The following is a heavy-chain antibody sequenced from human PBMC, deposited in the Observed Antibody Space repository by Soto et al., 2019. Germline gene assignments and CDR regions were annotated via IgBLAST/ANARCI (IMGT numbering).Heavy chain of an antibody. D-gene: IGHD4-4*01. V-gene: IGHV1-46*01. CDR3: ARYDYNGYYFDY. Sequence: GASVKVSCKASGYTFSTYYMHWVRQAPGQGYEWMGIINPSGGSTTYAQKFQGRVTMTRDTSTTTVYMELSSLKSEDTAVYYCARYDYNGYYFDYWGQGTLVTVSS. J-gene: IGHJ4*02. CDR2: INPSGGST. CDR1: GYTFSTYY.